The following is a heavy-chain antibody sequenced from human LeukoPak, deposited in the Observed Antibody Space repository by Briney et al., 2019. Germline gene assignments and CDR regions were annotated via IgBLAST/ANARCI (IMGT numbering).Heavy chain of an antibody. V-gene: IGHV4-34*01. CDR1: GGSFSGYY. CDR2: INHSGST. Sequence: SETLSLTCAVYGGSFSGYYWSWIRQPPGKGLEWIGEINHSGSTNYNPSLKSRVTTSVDTSKNQFSLKLSSVTAADTAVYYCARTLWFGESPFDYWGQGTLVTVSS. CDR3: ARTLWFGESPFDY. J-gene: IGHJ4*02. D-gene: IGHD3-10*01.